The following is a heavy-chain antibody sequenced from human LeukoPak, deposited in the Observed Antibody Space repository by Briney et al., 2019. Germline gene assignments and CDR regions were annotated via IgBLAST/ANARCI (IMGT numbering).Heavy chain of an antibody. CDR3: ARDQGYCSGGSCSRGRYNWFDP. J-gene: IGHJ5*02. V-gene: IGHV4-4*02. D-gene: IGHD2-15*01. CDR2: IYHSGTT. CDR1: GGSISSNNW. Sequence: SETLSLTCAVSGGSISSNNWWNWVRQPPGKGLEWIGEIYHSGTTNYNPSLKSRVTMSVDKSNNQFSLNLRSVTAADTAVYYCARDQGYCSGGSCSRGRYNWFDPWGQGTLVTVSS.